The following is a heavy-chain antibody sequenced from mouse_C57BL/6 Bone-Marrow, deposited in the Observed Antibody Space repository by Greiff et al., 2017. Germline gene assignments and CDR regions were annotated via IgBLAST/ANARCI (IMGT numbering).Heavy chain of an antibody. V-gene: IGHV1-11*01. J-gene: IGHJ4*01. CDR1: GYTFPDHI. CDR2: IYPVSGET. Sequence: QVQLKESGAELASPGASVTLSCKASGYTFPDHIMNWVKKRPGQGLEWIGRIYPVSGETNYNQKFMGKATFSVDRSSSTVYMVLNSLTSEDPAVYYCGRGGSRDYYAMDYWGQGTSVTVSS. CDR3: GRGGSRDYYAMDY.